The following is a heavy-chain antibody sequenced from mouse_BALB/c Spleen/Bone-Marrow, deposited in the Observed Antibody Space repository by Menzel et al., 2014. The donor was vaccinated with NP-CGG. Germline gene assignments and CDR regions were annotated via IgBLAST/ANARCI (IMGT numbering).Heavy chain of an antibody. J-gene: IGHJ2*01. CDR1: GFNIKDTY. V-gene: IGHV14-3*02. Sequence: EVQHQQSGAELVKPGASVKLSCTASGFNIKDTYMHWVKQRPEQGLEWIGRIDPANGNTKYDPKFQGKATTTADTSSNTAYLQLSSLTSEDTAVYYCATYYYGYYFDYWGQGTTLTVSS. CDR2: IDPANGNT. D-gene: IGHD1-2*01. CDR3: ATYYYGYYFDY.